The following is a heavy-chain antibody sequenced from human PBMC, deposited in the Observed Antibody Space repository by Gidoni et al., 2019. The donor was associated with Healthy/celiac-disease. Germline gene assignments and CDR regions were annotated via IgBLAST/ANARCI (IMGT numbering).Heavy chain of an antibody. CDR1: GGTFSSYT. CDR3: ARDPGGLRGYSYGYSMWRVGHGMDV. J-gene: IGHJ6*02. D-gene: IGHD5-18*01. V-gene: IGHV1-69*08. Sequence: QVQLVQSGAEVKKPGSSVKVSCKASGGTFSSYTISWVRQAPGQGLEWMGRIIPILGIANYAQKFQGRVTITADKSTSTAYMELSSLRSEDTAVYYCARDPGGLRGYSYGYSMWRVGHGMDVWGQGTTVTVSS. CDR2: IIPILGIA.